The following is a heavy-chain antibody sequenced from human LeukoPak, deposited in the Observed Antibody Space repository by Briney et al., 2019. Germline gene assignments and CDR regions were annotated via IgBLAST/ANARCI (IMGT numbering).Heavy chain of an antibody. CDR1: GVSMSSYY. J-gene: IGHJ4*02. CDR2: IYYSGSN. CDR3: ARGGGARPLDY. V-gene: IGHV4-59*12. D-gene: IGHD3-10*01. Sequence: AETLSLTCTVSGVSMSSYYWSWIRQPPGKGLEGIGYIYYSGSNKYNPSLKSRVPISVDTSKNQFSLKLSCVTAADTAVYYCARGGGARPLDYWGQGTLVTVSS.